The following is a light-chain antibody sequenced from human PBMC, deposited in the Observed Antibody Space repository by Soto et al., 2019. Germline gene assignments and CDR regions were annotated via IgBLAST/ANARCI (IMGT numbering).Light chain of an antibody. CDR1: SSNIGAGYD. J-gene: IGLJ1*01. V-gene: IGLV1-40*01. CDR2: GNS. Sequence: QSVLTQPPSVSGAPGQRVTISCTGSSSNIGAGYDVHWYQQLPGTAPKLLIYGNSNQPSGVPDRFSGSKSGTSASLAITGLQAEDEADYYCQSYDSSLRGVFGTGTKLTVL. CDR3: QSYDSSLRGV.